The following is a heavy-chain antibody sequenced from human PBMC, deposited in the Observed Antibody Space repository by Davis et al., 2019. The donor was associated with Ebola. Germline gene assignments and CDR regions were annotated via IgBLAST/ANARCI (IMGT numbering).Heavy chain of an antibody. Sequence: GESLKISCAASGFTFSGSAMHWVRQASGKGPEWVGRIRSKANSYATAYAASVKGRFTISRDDSKNTAYLQMNSLKTEDTAVYYCTGIAAADLDYWGQGTLVTVSS. CDR3: TGIAAADLDY. V-gene: IGHV3-73*01. J-gene: IGHJ4*02. CDR2: IRSKANSYAT. D-gene: IGHD6-13*01. CDR1: GFTFSGSA.